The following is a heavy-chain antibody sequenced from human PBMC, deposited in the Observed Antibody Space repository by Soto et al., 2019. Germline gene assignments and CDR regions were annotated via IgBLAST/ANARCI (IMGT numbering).Heavy chain of an antibody. V-gene: IGHV1-8*01. CDR3: ARGRASGSYYLLDY. J-gene: IGHJ4*02. CDR1: GYTFPTYD. CDR2: INPNSGNI. Sequence: ASVKVSCQASGYTFPTYDINWVRQATGHGLEWMGWINPNSGNIGYAQRVQGRVTMTRDTAIRTAYMEVSSLRSDDTAVYYCARGRASGSYYLLDYWGQGTLVTVSS. D-gene: IGHD3-10*01.